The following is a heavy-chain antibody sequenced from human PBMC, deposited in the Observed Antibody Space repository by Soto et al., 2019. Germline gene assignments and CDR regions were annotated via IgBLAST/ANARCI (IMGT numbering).Heavy chain of an antibody. Sequence: QITLKESGPTLVKPTQTLTLTCTFSGFSFSIRGVGVGWIRQPPGKALEWLAVIYWDDDKRYTASLKSRLTSTKHTSNNPVVLTMTNMAPVDTATYYCAHTSMVRTESGMDVWGQGTTVTVSS. CDR1: GFSFSIRGVG. V-gene: IGHV2-5*02. CDR3: AHTSMVRTESGMDV. J-gene: IGHJ6*02. D-gene: IGHD3-10*01. CDR2: IYWDDDK.